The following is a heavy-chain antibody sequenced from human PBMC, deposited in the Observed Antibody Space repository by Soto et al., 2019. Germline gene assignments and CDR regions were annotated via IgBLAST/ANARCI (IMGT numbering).Heavy chain of an antibody. CDR3: AKWFGELFDGFDV. Sequence: QVQLVESGGGVVQPGRSLRLSCAGSGFSFSDSGMHWVRQAPGKGLEWVAVISYDGSNKNFADSVKGRFAISRDTSKNMMYLQMNSLRPEDTAVYYCAKWFGELFDGFDVWGQGTVVTVSS. J-gene: IGHJ3*01. CDR1: GFSFSDSG. D-gene: IGHD3-10*01. CDR2: ISYDGSNK. V-gene: IGHV3-30*18.